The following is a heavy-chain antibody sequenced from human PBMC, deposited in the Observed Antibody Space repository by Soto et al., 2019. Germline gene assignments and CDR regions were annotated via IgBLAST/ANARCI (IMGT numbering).Heavy chain of an antibody. V-gene: IGHV3-23*01. Sequence: GGSLRLSCAASGFTFSSYAMSWVRQAPGKGLEWVSAISGSGGSTYYADSVKGRFTISRDNSKNTLYLQMNSLRAEDTAVYYCEKDTQGVPAASWGQGTLVTVSS. J-gene: IGHJ5*02. CDR2: ISGSGGST. D-gene: IGHD2-2*01. CDR3: EKDTQGVPAAS. CDR1: GFTFSSYA.